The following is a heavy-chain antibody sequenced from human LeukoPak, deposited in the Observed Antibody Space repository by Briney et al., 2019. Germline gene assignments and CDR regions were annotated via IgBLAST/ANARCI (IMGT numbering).Heavy chain of an antibody. J-gene: IGHJ4*02. Sequence: PSETLSLTCTVSGGSITSTNYYWGWIRQPPGKGLDWIGSIYYSGSAYYNPSLEGRVTISVDTSKNQFSLRLSSVTAADTAVYYCARRGKRSAEIDYWGQGTLVTVSS. CDR1: GGSITSTNYY. D-gene: IGHD3-16*01. V-gene: IGHV4-39*01. CDR2: IYYSGSA. CDR3: ARRGKRSAEIDY.